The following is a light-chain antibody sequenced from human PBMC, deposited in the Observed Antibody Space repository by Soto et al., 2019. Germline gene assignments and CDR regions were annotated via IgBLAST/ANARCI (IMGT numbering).Light chain of an antibody. J-gene: IGLJ1*01. CDR3: SSYTDSSNYV. Sequence: QSALTQPASVSGSPGQSITISCTGTSSNVGSYKLVSWYQQQPGKAPKLMIYQVTNRPSGVSNRFSGSRSGNTASLTISGLQAEDEADYYCSSYTDSSNYVFGTGTKVTVL. V-gene: IGLV2-14*02. CDR2: QVT. CDR1: SSNVGSYKL.